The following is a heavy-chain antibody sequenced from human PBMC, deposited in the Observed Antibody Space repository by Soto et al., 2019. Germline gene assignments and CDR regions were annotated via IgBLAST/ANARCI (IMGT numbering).Heavy chain of an antibody. CDR3: AREGFDHRTDY. CDR2: MYPSGIS. CDR1: GGSISSPNW. Sequence: QVQLQESGPGLVKPSETLSLTCAVSGGSISSPNWWSWYRQPPWKGREWIGEMYPSGISNRNPCLNSRVTISLDTSKNHFSLKLTSLTAADTAMYYCAREGFDHRTDYWGQGIPVTVSS. V-gene: IGHV4-4*02. J-gene: IGHJ4*02.